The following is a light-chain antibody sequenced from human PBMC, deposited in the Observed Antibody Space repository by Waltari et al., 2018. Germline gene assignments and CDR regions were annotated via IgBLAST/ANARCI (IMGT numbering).Light chain of an antibody. CDR2: GAS. V-gene: IGKV4-1*01. Sequence: DIVMTQSPDSLAVSLGERATINCKSSQSVLYSSNNENYLAWYQQKPGHPPKLLISGASTRESGVPDRLSGSGSGTDFTLTINSLQAEDVAVYYCQQYYSTPYTFGQGTKLEIK. J-gene: IGKJ2*01. CDR1: QSVLYSSNNENY. CDR3: QQYYSTPYT.